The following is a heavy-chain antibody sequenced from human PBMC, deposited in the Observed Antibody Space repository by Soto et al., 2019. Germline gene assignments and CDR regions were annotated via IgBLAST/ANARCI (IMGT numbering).Heavy chain of an antibody. D-gene: IGHD1-26*01. J-gene: IGHJ4*02. CDR1: GFTFSSYG. CDR3: ARDRGVVGPDLDH. Sequence: QVQLVESGGGVVQTGRSLRLSCAASGFTFSSYGFHWVRQSPGKGLEWVAVIWSDGSKEYYADSVKGRFTISRDDSKNTMYLHMNSLTGEDTAVYYCARDRGVVGPDLDHWGQGTLVTVSS. V-gene: IGHV3-33*01. CDR2: IWSDGSKE.